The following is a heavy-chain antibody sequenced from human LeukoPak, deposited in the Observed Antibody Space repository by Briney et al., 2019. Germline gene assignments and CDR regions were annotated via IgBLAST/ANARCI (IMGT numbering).Heavy chain of an antibody. V-gene: IGHV4-59*12. CDR3: ARGVGDYYDSSGYWSIRYYYYYYYMDV. Sequence: PSETLSLTCTVSGGSISSYYWSWIRQPPGKGLEWIGYIYYSGSTNYNPSLKSRVTISVDTSKNQFSLKLSSVTAADTAVYYCARGVGDYYDSSGYWSIRYYYYYYYMDVWGKGTTVTVSS. CDR1: GGSISSYY. D-gene: IGHD3-22*01. CDR2: IYYSGST. J-gene: IGHJ6*03.